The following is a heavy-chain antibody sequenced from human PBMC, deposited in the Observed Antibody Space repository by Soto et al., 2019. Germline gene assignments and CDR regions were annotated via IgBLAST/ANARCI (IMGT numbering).Heavy chain of an antibody. Sequence: EVQLVESGGGLVQPGRSLRLSCAASGFTFGDYAMQWVRQAPGKGLEWVSAISWNSGSIDYADSVKGRFTISRDNAKNSLYLQMNSLKTEDTAVYYCTADLPGGDSDYFDYWGQGTLVAVSS. CDR3: TADLPGGDSDYFDY. J-gene: IGHJ4*02. D-gene: IGHD2-21*02. CDR1: GFTFGDYA. CDR2: ISWNSGSI. V-gene: IGHV3-9*01.